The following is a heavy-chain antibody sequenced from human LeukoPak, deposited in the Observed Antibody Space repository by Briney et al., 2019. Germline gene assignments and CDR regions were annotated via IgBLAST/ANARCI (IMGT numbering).Heavy chain of an antibody. CDR3: ARGLRTARDY. D-gene: IGHD5-18*01. J-gene: IGHJ4*02. CDR2: MNPNSGNT. CDR1: GSSFTDYD. V-gene: IGHV1-8*01. Sequence: ASVKISCKASGSSFTDYDINWVRQATGQGLEWMGWMNPNSGNTGYAQKFQGRVTMTRNTSISTAYMELSSLRSEDTAVYYCARGLRTARDYWGQGTLVTVSS.